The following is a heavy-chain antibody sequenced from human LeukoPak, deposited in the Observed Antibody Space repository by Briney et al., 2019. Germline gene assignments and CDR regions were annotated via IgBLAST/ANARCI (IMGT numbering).Heavy chain of an antibody. D-gene: IGHD3-9*01. V-gene: IGHV3-30*02. CDR2: IRYDGSNK. CDR3: AKDDGDILTGWVNWFDP. CDR1: GFTFSSYG. Sequence: PGGSLRLSCAASGFTFSSYGMHWVRQAPGKGLEWVAFIRYDGSNKYYADSVKGRFTISRDNSKNTLYLQMNSLRAEDTAVYYCAKDDGDILTGWVNWFDPWGQGTLVTVSS. J-gene: IGHJ5*02.